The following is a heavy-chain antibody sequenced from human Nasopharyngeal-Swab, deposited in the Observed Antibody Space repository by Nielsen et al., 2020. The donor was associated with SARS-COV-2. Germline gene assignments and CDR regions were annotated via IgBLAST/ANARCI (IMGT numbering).Heavy chain of an antibody. Sequence: GSLRLSCVVYGGSFSSYYWGWIRQPPGKGLEWIAEINQSGSTNYNTSLRIRVTISVDTSKNQFSLRLISVTAADTAVYYCARGLSGIVPSTFLGLGPYYSYYYMDVWGKGTTVTVSS. CDR2: INQSGST. V-gene: IGHV4-34*01. CDR3: ARGLSGIVPSTFLGLGPYYSYYYMDV. D-gene: IGHD2/OR15-2a*01. J-gene: IGHJ6*03. CDR1: GGSFSSYY.